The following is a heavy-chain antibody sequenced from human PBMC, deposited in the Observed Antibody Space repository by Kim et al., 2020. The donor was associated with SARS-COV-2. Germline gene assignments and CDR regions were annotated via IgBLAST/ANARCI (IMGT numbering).Heavy chain of an antibody. D-gene: IGHD6-19*01. J-gene: IGHJ6*02. Sequence: SETLSLTCTVSGGSISSSSYYWGWIRQPPGKGLEWIGSIYYSGSTYYNPSLKSRVTISVDTSKNQFSLKLSSVTAADTAVYYCAIHERRSSGWYGYYYYGMDVWGQGTTVTVSS. CDR2: IYYSGST. V-gene: IGHV4-39*07. CDR3: AIHERRSSGWYGYYYYGMDV. CDR1: GGSISSSSYY.